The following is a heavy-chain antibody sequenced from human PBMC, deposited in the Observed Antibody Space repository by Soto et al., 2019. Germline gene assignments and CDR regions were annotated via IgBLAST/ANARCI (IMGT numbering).Heavy chain of an antibody. CDR1: GLTFSSYA. V-gene: IGHV3-23*01. D-gene: IGHD2-21*02. J-gene: IGHJ4*02. CDR2: ISGSGGST. CDR3: AKNGVSLIVVVTAPPGY. Sequence: GGSLRLSCAASGLTFSSYAMSWVRQAPGKGLEWVSAISGSGGSTYYADSVKGRLTISRDNSKNTLYLQMNSLRAEDTAVYYCAKNGVSLIVVVTAPPGYWGQGTLVTVSS.